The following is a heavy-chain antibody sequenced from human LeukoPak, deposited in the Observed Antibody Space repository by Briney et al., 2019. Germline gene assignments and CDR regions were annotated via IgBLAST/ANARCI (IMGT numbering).Heavy chain of an antibody. CDR2: ISGGDVST. CDR3: AKPSGRVRGWYFDL. V-gene: IGHV3-23*01. CDR1: GFTFNTYA. J-gene: IGHJ2*01. D-gene: IGHD3-10*02. Sequence: PGGSLRLSCAASGFTFNTYAMSWVRQAPGKGLEWVSSISGGDVSTSYADSMKGRFIMSRDNSKNTLYLDMDSLRAEDTAVYYCAKPSGRVRGWYFDLWGRGTVVTVSS.